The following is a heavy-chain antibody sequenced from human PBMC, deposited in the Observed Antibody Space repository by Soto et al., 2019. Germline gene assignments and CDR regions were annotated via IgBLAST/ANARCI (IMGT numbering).Heavy chain of an antibody. D-gene: IGHD3-3*01. CDR3: ASRYDFWSGYPYYFDY. J-gene: IGHJ4*02. V-gene: IGHV4-4*07. CDR1: GGSISNNY. CDR2: IYSNGST. Sequence: PSETLSLTCNVSGGSISNNYWTWIRQPAGKGLEWIGRIYSNGSTNYNPSLKSRVTISVDKSKNQFSLKLSSVTAADTAVYYCASRYDFWSGYPYYFDYWGQGTLVTVSS.